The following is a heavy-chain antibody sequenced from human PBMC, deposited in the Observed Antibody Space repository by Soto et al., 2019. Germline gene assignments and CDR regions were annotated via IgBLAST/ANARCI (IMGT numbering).Heavy chain of an antibody. D-gene: IGHD3-22*01. CDR2: ISYDGSSK. J-gene: IGHJ4*02. Sequence: GGSLRLSCAASGFTFSSYAMHWVRQAPGKGLEWVAFISYDGSSKYYADSVNGRFTISRDNSKNTLYLQMNSLRAEDTAVYYCAGPYYSDNSGYYPPPYWGQGTPVTVSS. CDR1: GFTFSSYA. V-gene: IGHV3-30-3*01. CDR3: AGPYYSDNSGYYPPPY.